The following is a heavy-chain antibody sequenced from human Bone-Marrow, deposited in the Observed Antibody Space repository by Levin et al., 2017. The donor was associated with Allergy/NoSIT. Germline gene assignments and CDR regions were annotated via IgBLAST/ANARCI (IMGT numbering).Heavy chain of an antibody. CDR1: GFTFSSYG. J-gene: IGHJ4*02. CDR2: ISYDGSNK. D-gene: IGHD1-26*01. CDR3: AKDRGIVGATTGYFDY. V-gene: IGHV3-30*18. Sequence: GGSLRLSCAASGFTFSSYGMHWVRQAPGKGLEWVAVISYDGSNKYYADSVKGRFTISRDNSKNTLYLQMNSLRAEDTAVYYCAKDRGIVGATTGYFDYWGQGTLVTVSS.